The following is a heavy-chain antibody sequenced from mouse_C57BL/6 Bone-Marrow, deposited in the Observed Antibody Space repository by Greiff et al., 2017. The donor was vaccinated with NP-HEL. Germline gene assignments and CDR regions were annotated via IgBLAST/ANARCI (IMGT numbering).Heavy chain of an antibody. D-gene: IGHD1-1*01. Sequence: QVQLKESGPGLVAPSQSLSITCTVSGFSLTSYAISWVRQPPGQGLEWIGVIWTGGGTNYNSALKSSLRISKDNSKSQVFLKMNSLQTDDTARYYCARKLDYDRLDYWGQGTTLTVSS. CDR2: IWTGGGT. V-gene: IGHV2-9-1*01. CDR3: ARKLDYDRLDY. CDR1: GFSLTSYA. J-gene: IGHJ2*01.